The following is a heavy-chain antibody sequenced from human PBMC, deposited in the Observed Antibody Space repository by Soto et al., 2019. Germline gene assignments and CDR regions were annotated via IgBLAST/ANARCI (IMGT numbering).Heavy chain of an antibody. V-gene: IGHV3-7*03. CDR2: IKRDGSEK. J-gene: IGHJ4*02. D-gene: IGHD4-17*01. CDR3: ARVRATDYEIDY. CDR1: GFMFGSYW. Sequence: PGGSLRLSCTASGFMFGSYWMTWVRHVPGKGLQWVANIKRDGSEKYYVDFVKGRFTISRDNADNSVFLDMNNLRADDTATYYCARVRATDYEIDYWGQGALVTVSS.